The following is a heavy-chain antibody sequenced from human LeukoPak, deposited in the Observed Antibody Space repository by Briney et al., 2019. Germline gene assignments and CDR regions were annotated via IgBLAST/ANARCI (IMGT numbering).Heavy chain of an antibody. D-gene: IGHD6-19*01. Sequence: PGGSLRLSCAASGFTFDSYAMSWVRQAPGKGLEWVSSITGSGYSTYYGDSVRGRFTVSRDNSKNTLYLQMSSLRAADTAVYYRAKDLISSGWYDFDDWGQGTLVTVSS. CDR2: ITGSGYST. J-gene: IGHJ4*02. CDR3: AKDLISSGWYDFDD. CDR1: GFTFDSYA. V-gene: IGHV3-23*01.